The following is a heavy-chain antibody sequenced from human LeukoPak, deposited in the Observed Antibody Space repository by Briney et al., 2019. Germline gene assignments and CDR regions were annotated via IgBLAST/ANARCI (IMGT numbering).Heavy chain of an antibody. CDR2: IYYSGST. D-gene: IGHD3-10*01. Sequence: PSETLSLTCTVSGGSISSSSYYWGWIRQPPGKGLEWIGSIYYSGSTYSNPSLKSRVTISVDTSKNQFSLKLSSVAAADTAVYYCARHKDGSGNFGDYWGQGTLVTVSP. J-gene: IGHJ4*02. CDR3: ARHKDGSGNFGDY. CDR1: GGSISSSSYY. V-gene: IGHV4-39*01.